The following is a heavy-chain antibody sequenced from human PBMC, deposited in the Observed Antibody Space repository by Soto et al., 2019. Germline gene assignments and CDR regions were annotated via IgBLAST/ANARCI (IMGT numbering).Heavy chain of an antibody. Sequence: KPSETLSLTCTVSGGSISSGGYYWNWIRQHPGKGLEWIGSMYYSGNTYYNPSLKSRVTISVDTSKNQFFLKLSSVTAADTAVYYCARERRGTIINNYGMDVWGQGTTVTVSS. CDR2: MYYSGNT. D-gene: IGHD1-7*01. CDR3: ARERRGTIINNYGMDV. J-gene: IGHJ6*02. CDR1: GGSISSGGYY. V-gene: IGHV4-31*03.